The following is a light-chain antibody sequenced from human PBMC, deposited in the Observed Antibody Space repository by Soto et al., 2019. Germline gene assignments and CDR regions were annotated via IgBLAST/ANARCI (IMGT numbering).Light chain of an antibody. CDR2: GAF. CDR1: QGIGSD. Sequence: DIQLTQSPSFLSASIGDRVTITCRASQGIGSDLAWYQQNPGKVPKLLIYGAFTLQSGVPSRFSGSGSGAEFTLTISSLQPEDFTTYYCLQLKSYPLTFGGGTKVEI. J-gene: IGKJ4*01. CDR3: LQLKSYPLT. V-gene: IGKV1-9*01.